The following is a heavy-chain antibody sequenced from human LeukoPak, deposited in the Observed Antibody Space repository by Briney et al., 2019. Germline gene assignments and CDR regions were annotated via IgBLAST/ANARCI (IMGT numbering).Heavy chain of an antibody. J-gene: IGHJ4*02. CDR2: FTSYNGNT. D-gene: IGHD5-24*01. CDR1: GYTFSSYE. CDR3: ARDRDVYNRVFDY. Sequence: GASVKVSCKASGYTFSSYEISWVRQAPGQGLEWMGWFTSYNGNTNYAQKLQGRVTMTSDTSTSTAYMELRSLRSDDTAVYYCARDRDVYNRVFDYWGQGTLVTVSS. V-gene: IGHV1-18*01.